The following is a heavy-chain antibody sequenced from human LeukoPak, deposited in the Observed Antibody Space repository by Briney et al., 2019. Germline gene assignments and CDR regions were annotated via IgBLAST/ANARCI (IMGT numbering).Heavy chain of an antibody. J-gene: IGHJ4*02. Sequence: GGSLRLSCAASGFTFSSYGMHWVRQAPGKGLEWVAVISYDGSNKYYADSVEGRFTISRDNSKNTLYLQMNSLRAEDTAVYYCAKDGGYWGQGTLVTVSS. CDR1: GFTFSSYG. D-gene: IGHD3-16*01. CDR2: ISYDGSNK. V-gene: IGHV3-30*18. CDR3: AKDGGY.